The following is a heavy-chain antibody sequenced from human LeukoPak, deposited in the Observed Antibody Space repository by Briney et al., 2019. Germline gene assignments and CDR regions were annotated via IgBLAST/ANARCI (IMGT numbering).Heavy chain of an antibody. J-gene: IGHJ1*01. Sequence: GASVKVSCKTSGYRFTDFTMHWFRQAPGQRLEWMGCINGGSADTQYSQNFQGRVTITRDTFANTGFMELSSLTSEGTAVYFCANARVSGGLQYFRHWGQGALVTVS. D-gene: IGHD2-8*02. CDR2: INGGSADT. CDR1: GYRFTDFT. V-gene: IGHV1-3*01. CDR3: ANARVSGGLQYFRH.